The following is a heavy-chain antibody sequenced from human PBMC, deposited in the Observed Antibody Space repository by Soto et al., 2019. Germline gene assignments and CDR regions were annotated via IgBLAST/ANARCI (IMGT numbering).Heavy chain of an antibody. D-gene: IGHD2-15*01. V-gene: IGHV3-33*01. J-gene: IGHJ4*02. CDR1: GFTFSSYG. Sequence: QVQLVESGGGVVQPGRSLGLSCAASGFTFSSYGMHWVRQAPGKGLEWVAVIWYDGSNKYYADSVKGRFTISRDNSKNTLYLQMNSLRAEDTAVYYCARDVAATRYYFDYWGQGTLVTVSS. CDR2: IWYDGSNK. CDR3: ARDVAATRYYFDY.